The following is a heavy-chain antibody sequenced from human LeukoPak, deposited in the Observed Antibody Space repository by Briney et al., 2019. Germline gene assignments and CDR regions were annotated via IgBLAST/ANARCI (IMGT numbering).Heavy chain of an antibody. CDR2: IYYTGST. CDR1: GGSISTYY. V-gene: IGHV4-59*01. D-gene: IGHD5-12*01. CDR3: ARDRGDGYDYFWDY. Sequence: PSDTLSLTCTVSGGSISTYYWSWIRQPPGKGLEWIGYIYYTGSTNYNPSLKSRVTISVDTSKNQFSLKLSSVTAADTAVYYCARDRGDGYDYFWDYWGQGTLVTVSS. J-gene: IGHJ4*02.